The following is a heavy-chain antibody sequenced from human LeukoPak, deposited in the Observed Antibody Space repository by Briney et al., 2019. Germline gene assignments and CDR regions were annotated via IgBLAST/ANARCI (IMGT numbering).Heavy chain of an antibody. Sequence: GGSLRLSCTVSGFTVSSNSMSWGRQAPGKGLEGGSFIYSDNTHYSDSVKGRFTISRDNAKNTLYLQMNSLRAEDTAVYYCARRAGAYSHPYDYWGQGTLVTVSS. CDR3: ARRAGAYSHPYDY. V-gene: IGHV3-53*01. CDR2: IYSDNT. CDR1: GFTVSSNS. J-gene: IGHJ4*02. D-gene: IGHD4/OR15-4a*01.